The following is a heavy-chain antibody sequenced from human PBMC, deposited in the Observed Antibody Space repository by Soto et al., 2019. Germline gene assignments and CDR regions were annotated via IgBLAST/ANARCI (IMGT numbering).Heavy chain of an antibody. D-gene: IGHD6-19*01. V-gene: IGHV4-39*01. CDR1: GGSISSSSYY. CDR2: IYYSGST. Sequence: QLQLQESGPGLVKPSETLSLTCTVSGGSISSSSYYWGWIRQPPGKGLEWIGSIYYSGSTYYNPSLKRRVPISVDTSKNQFSLKLSSVTAADTAVYYCARHVVAVAAHYYYGMDVWGQGTTVTVSS. J-gene: IGHJ6*02. CDR3: ARHVVAVAAHYYYGMDV.